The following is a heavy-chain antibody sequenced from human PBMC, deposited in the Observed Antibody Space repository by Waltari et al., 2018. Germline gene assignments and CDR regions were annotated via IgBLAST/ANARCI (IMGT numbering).Heavy chain of an antibody. J-gene: IGHJ6*03. CDR3: ARVGSGYYYYMDV. D-gene: IGHD2-15*01. CDR1: GGSISSYY. Sequence: QVQLQESGPGLVKPSETLSLTCTVSGGSISSYYWSWIRQPPGKGLEWIGYSYYSGSTNYNPSLKSRVTISVDTSKNQFSLKLSSVTAADTAVYYCARVGSGYYYYMDVWGKGTTVTISS. CDR2: SYYSGST. V-gene: IGHV4-59*01.